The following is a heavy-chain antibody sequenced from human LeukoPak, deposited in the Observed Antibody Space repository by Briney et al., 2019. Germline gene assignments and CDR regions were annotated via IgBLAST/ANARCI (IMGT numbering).Heavy chain of an antibody. V-gene: IGHV4-39*01. Sequence: PSETLSLTCTVSGGSISSSSYYWGWIRQPPGKGLEWIGSIYYSGSTYYNPSLKSRVTISVDTSKNQFSLKLSSVTAADTAVYYCARISTSGSYYSGYYFDYWGQGTLVTVSS. J-gene: IGHJ4*02. CDR1: GGSISSSSYY. CDR2: IYYSGST. CDR3: ARISTSGSYYSGYYFDY. D-gene: IGHD1-26*01.